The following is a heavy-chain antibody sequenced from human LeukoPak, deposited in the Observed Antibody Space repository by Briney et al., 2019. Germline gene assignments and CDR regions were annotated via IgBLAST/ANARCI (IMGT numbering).Heavy chain of an antibody. CDR3: ARSFVDSSGYYDVY. J-gene: IGHJ1*01. D-gene: IGHD3-22*01. CDR1: GESFSGYY. V-gene: IGHV4-34*01. Sequence: SETLSLTCAVYGESFSGYYWSWIRQPPGKGLEWIGEINHSGSTNYNPSLKSRVTISVDTSKNQFSLKLSSVTAADTAVYYCARSFVDSSGYYDVYWGQGTLVTVSS. CDR2: INHSGST.